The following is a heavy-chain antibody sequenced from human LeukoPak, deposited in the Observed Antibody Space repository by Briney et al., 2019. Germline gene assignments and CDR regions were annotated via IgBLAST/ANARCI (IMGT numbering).Heavy chain of an antibody. J-gene: IGHJ5*02. CDR3: ARVAVWHWFDP. D-gene: IGHD6-19*01. V-gene: IGHV3-23*01. CDR1: GFTFSSYD. CDR2: IRPSGDNT. Sequence: GGALRLSCAASGFTFSSYDMTWVRQAPGRGLEWVSSIRPSGDNTYYGDSVKGRFTISRDNSKNTVYLQMNNMRVDDTAVYYCARVAVWHWFDPWGQGTLVTVSS.